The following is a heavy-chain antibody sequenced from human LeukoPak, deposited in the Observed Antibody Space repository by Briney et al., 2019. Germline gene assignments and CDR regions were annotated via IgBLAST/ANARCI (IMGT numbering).Heavy chain of an antibody. Sequence: SSETLSLTCTVSGDSISRSNYYWGWIRQPPGKGLEWIGSIYYIGITYYNPSLESRVTISVDTSKNQFSLKLSSVTAADTAVYYCARDDGRDSTYSGNYFFDYWGQGTLVTVSS. CDR2: IYYIGIT. J-gene: IGHJ4*02. CDR1: GDSISRSNYY. V-gene: IGHV4-39*07. D-gene: IGHD1-26*01. CDR3: ARDDGRDSTYSGNYFFDY.